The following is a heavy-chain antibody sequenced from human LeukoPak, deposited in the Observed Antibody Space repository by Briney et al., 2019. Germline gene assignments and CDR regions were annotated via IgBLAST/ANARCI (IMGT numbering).Heavy chain of an antibody. CDR1: GFTFSSYE. CDR2: ISSSGSTI. V-gene: IGHV3-48*03. D-gene: IGHD2-15*01. Sequence: GGSLRLSCAASGFTFSSYEMNWVRQAPGKGLEWVSYISSSGSTIYYADSVKGRFTISRDNAKNSLYLQMNSLRAEDTAVYYCARDSDFGEADMVVAWDVWGQGTTVTVSS. J-gene: IGHJ6*02. CDR3: ARDSDFGEADMVVAWDV.